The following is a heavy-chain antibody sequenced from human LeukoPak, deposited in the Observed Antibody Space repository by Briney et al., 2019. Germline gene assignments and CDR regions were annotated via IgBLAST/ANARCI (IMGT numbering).Heavy chain of an antibody. CDR3: ARAPSGFGELTG. D-gene: IGHD3-10*01. J-gene: IGHJ4*02. CDR2: IYYSGST. Sequence: SETLSLTCTVSGGSISSSSYYWGWIRQPPGKGLEWIGSIYYSGSTYYNPSLKSRVTISVDTSKNQFSLKLSSVTAADTAVYYCARAPSGFGELTGWGQGTLVTVSS. V-gene: IGHV4-39*01. CDR1: GGSISSSSYY.